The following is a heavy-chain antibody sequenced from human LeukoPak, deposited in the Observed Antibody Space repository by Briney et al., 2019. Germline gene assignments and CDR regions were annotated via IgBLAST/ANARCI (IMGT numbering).Heavy chain of an antibody. J-gene: IGHJ4*02. Sequence: ASVKVSCKASGYAFTDNDISWVRQAPGEGLEWMGWISANSGKTNYAQRFQGRVTMTRETSSSTVYMGLRSHRSDDTAVYFCARHKNYRFDYWGQGTLVSVTS. CDR3: ARHKNYRFDY. CDR2: ISANSGKT. V-gene: IGHV1-18*01. CDR1: GYAFTDND. D-gene: IGHD3-16*02.